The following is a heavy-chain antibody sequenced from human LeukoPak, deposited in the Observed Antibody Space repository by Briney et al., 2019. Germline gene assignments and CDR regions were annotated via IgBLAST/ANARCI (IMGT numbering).Heavy chain of an antibody. J-gene: IGHJ4*02. CDR1: AFFLGRLA. V-gene: IGHV3-33*07. Sequence: PGGSLRLSSLAVAFFLGRLAMDWVSQAPGQGLEWVASIWHDGSNVYYADSVKGRFTISRDNSKNTLYLQMNSLRAEDTAVYYCARARAYYYDSSGYFLSQTIDYWGQETLVTVSS. CDR3: ARARAYYYDSSGYFLSQTIDY. D-gene: IGHD3-22*01. CDR2: IWHDGSNV.